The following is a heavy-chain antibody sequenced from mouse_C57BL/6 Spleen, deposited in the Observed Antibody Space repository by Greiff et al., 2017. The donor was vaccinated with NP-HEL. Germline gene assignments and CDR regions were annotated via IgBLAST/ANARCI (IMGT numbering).Heavy chain of an antibody. D-gene: IGHD1-1*01. CDR3: ARRPFYYYGSSYFDY. V-gene: IGHV1-69*01. J-gene: IGHJ2*01. CDR1: GYTFTSYW. CDR2: IDPSDSYT. Sequence: QVQLQQPGAELVMPGASVKLSCKASGYTFTSYWMHWVKQRPGQGLEWIGEIDPSDSYTNYNQKFKGKSTLTVDKSSSTAYMQLSSLTSEDSAVYYCARRPFYYYGSSYFDYWGQGTTLTVSS.